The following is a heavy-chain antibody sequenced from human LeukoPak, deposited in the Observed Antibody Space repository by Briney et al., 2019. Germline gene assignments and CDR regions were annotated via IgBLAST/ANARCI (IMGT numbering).Heavy chain of an antibody. J-gene: IGHJ4*02. CDR3: AREYYYDSSVEDYFDY. V-gene: IGHV3-7*01. D-gene: IGHD3-22*01. CDR1: GFTVSSNY. CDR2: IKQDGSEK. Sequence: TGGSLRLSCAASGFTVSSNYMSWVRQAPGKGLEWVANIKQDGSEKYYVDSVRGRFTISRDDAKNSLYLQMNSLRAEDTAVYYCAREYYYDSSVEDYFDYWGQGTLVTVSS.